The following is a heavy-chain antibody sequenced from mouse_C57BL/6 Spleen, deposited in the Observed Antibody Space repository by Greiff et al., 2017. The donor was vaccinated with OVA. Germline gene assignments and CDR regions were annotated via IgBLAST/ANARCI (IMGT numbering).Heavy chain of an antibody. CDR3: ARDSSGYYYCDY. Sequence: QVQLQQSGPELVKPGASVKISCKASGYAFSSSWMNWVKQRPGKGLEWIGRIYPGDGDTNYNGKFKGKATLTAAKSSSTAYMQLSSLTSEDSAVYFCARDSSGYYYCDYWGQGTTLTVSS. D-gene: IGHD3-2*02. J-gene: IGHJ2*01. CDR1: GYAFSSSW. CDR2: IYPGDGDT. V-gene: IGHV1-82*01.